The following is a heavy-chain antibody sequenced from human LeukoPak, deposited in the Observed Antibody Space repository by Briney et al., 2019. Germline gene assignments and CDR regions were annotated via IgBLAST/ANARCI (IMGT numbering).Heavy chain of an antibody. D-gene: IGHD6-19*01. CDR3: ARELSYSSGWSQFDY. Sequence: PSETLSLTCTVSGGSISSYYWSWIRQPPGKGLDWIGYIYYSGSTNYKPSLKSRVTISVDTSKNQFSLKLSSVTAADTAVYYCARELSYSSGWSQFDYWGQGTLVTVSS. J-gene: IGHJ4*02. CDR1: GGSISSYY. V-gene: IGHV4-59*01. CDR2: IYYSGST.